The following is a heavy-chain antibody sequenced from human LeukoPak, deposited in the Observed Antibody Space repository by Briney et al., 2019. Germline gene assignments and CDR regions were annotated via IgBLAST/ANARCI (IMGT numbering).Heavy chain of an antibody. D-gene: IGHD4/OR15-4a*01. CDR2: IKQDGSEK. Sequence: GGSLRLSCAASGFTFNNYWMNWVRQAPGKGLEWVANIKQDGSEKYYVDSVKGRFTISRDNAKNSLYLQMNNLRAEDTAVYYCARDDYGGTGYWGQGTLVTVSS. CDR3: ARDDYGGTGY. J-gene: IGHJ4*02. CDR1: GFTFNNYW. V-gene: IGHV3-7*01.